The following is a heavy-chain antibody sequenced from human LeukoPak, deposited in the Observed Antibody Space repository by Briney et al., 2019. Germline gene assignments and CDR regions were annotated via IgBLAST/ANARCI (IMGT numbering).Heavy chain of an antibody. D-gene: IGHD3-10*01. J-gene: IGHJ4*02. CDR2: INPNSGGT. CDR3: ARVKAYGGAGDFDY. CDR1: RYTFTAYY. V-gene: IGHV1-2*02. Sequence: ASAKVSCKASRYTFTAYYIHWVRQAPGQGLEWMGWINPNSGGTNSAQKFQGRVTMTRDTSISTAYMEVTRLTSDDTAVYFCARVKAYGGAGDFDYWGQGTLVTVSS.